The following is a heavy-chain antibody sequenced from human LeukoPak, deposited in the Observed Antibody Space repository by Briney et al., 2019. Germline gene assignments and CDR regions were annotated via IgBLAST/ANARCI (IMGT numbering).Heavy chain of an antibody. CDR1: GFTFSSYA. CDR3: ARGGIQPNREFDY. Sequence: GGSLRLSCAASGFTFSSYAMSWVRQAPGKGLEWVSAISGSGGSTYYADSVKGRFTISRDNAKNSLYLQMNSLRAEDTAVYYCARGGIQPNREFDYWGQGTLVTVSS. J-gene: IGHJ4*02. CDR2: ISGSGGST. V-gene: IGHV3-23*01. D-gene: IGHD5-18*01.